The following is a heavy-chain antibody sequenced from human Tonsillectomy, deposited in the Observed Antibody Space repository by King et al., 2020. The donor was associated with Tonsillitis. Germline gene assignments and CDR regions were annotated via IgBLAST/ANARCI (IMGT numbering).Heavy chain of an antibody. CDR1: GFTFKNYA. CDR3: AKDSTQTEYSGSYPEFDY. CDR2: ISWDGDST. Sequence: VQLVESGGVVVQPGGSLRLSCATSGFTFKNYAMHWVRQAPGKGLEWVSLISWDGDSTYYADSVKGRFTISRDNSKNSLYLQLDSLRAEDSALYYCAKDSTQTEYSGSYPEFDYWGQGTLVTVSS. J-gene: IGHJ4*02. V-gene: IGHV3-43D*03. D-gene: IGHD1-26*01.